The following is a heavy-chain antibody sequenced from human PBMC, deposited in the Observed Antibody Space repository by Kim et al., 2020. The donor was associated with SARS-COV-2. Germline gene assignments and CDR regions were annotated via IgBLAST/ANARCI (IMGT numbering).Heavy chain of an antibody. J-gene: IGHJ4*02. CDR1: GGSFSGYY. V-gene: IGHV4-34*01. D-gene: IGHD3-3*01. Sequence: SETLSLTCAVYGGSFSGYYWSWIRQPPGKGLEWIGEINHSGSTNYNPSLKSRVTISVDTSKNQFSLKLSSVTAADTAVYYCARGRYYDFWSGYYLDYWGQGTLVTVSS. CDR2: INHSGST. CDR3: ARGRYYDFWSGYYLDY.